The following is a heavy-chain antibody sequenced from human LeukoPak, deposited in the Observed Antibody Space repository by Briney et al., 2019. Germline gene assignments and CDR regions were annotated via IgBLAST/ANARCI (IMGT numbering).Heavy chain of an antibody. J-gene: IGHJ6*03. V-gene: IGHV4-4*07. CDR1: GGSISSYY. D-gene: IGHD3-3*01. Sequence: SETLSLTYTVSGGSISSYYWSWIRQPAGKGLEWIGRIYTSGSTNYNPSLKSRVTMSVDTSKNQFSLKLSSVTAADTAVYYCARDAPRLSTIFGVVIYYMDVWGKGTTATVSS. CDR2: IYTSGST. CDR3: ARDAPRLSTIFGVVIYYMDV.